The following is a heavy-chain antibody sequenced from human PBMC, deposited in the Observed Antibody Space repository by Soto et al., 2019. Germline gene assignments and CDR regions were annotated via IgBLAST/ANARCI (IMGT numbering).Heavy chain of an antibody. V-gene: IGHV4-61*01. CDR1: GGSVSSGSYY. Sequence: WETLSLTCTVSGGSVSSGSYYWSWIRQPPGKGLEWIGYIYYSGSTNYNPSLKSRVTISVDTSKNQFSLKLSSVTAADTAVYYCARDRRVVLVGVDYYGMDVWGQGTTVTVSS. D-gene: IGHD1-26*01. J-gene: IGHJ6*02. CDR3: ARDRRVVLVGVDYYGMDV. CDR2: IYYSGST.